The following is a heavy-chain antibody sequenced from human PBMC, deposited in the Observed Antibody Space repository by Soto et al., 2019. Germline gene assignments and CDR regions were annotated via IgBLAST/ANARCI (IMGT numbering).Heavy chain of an antibody. CDR3: ARGFDPVFYWYY. CDR2: IWYDGSNK. J-gene: IGHJ4*02. V-gene: IGHV3-33*01. CDR1: GFTFSSYG. D-gene: IGHD3-9*01. Sequence: QVQLVESGGGVVQPGRSLRLSCAASGFTFSSYGMHWVRQAPGKGLEWVAVIWYDGSNKYYADSVKGRFTISRDNSKNTLYLQRNSLRAEDTAVYYCARGFDPVFYWYYWGQGTLVTVSS.